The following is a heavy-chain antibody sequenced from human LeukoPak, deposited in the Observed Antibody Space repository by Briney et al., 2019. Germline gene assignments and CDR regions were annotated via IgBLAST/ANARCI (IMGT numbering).Heavy chain of an antibody. CDR1: GFTFSSYD. CDR3: ARGFCSSTNCYILFDY. D-gene: IGHD2-2*02. V-gene: IGHV3-13*01. Sequence: GGSLRLSCAASGFTFSSYDMHWVRQATGKGLEWVSAIGTAGDTYYPGSVKGRFTISRENAKNSLFLQMSSLRAGDTAVYYCARGFCSSTNCYILFDYWGQGTLVTVSS. J-gene: IGHJ4*02. CDR2: IGTAGDT.